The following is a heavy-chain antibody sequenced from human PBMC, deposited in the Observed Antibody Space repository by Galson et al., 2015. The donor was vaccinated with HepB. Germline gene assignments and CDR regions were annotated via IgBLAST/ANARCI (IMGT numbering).Heavy chain of an antibody. CDR1: GFIFSDYY. J-gene: IGHJ4*02. Sequence: SLRLSCAGSGFIFSDYYMSWIRQAPGKGLEWVSYMSSRGSTIYYGDSVKGRFTISRDNAKNSLYLQMNSLRGEDTAVYYCASGRRDGYRYYDYWGQGTLVTVSS. CDR3: ASGRRDGYRYYDY. D-gene: IGHD5-24*01. CDR2: MSSRGSTI. V-gene: IGHV3-11*01.